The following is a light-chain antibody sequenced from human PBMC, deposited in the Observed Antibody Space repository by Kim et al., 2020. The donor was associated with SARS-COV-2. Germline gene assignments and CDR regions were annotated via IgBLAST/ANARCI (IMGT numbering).Light chain of an antibody. J-gene: IGKJ3*01. Sequence: DIQMTQSPSSLSASVGDRVTITCRASQRIGTYLIWYQKKPGEAPKLLIYAASSLQSGVPSRFSGSGSGTDFTLTISSLQPEDSATYYCQQSNSVPFTFGPGTKVIS. V-gene: IGKV1-39*01. CDR2: AAS. CDR3: QQSNSVPFT. CDR1: QRIGTY.